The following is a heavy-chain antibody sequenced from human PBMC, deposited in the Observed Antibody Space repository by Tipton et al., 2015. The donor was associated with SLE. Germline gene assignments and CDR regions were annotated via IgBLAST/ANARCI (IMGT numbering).Heavy chain of an antibody. Sequence: TLSLTCIVSGGSISRGGYYWNWIRQLPGMGLEWVGYLYNNRRSSYNPSLKSRVSISGDMSQNQFSLKVTSVTAADTAVYYCARTCGGDCRHDAFDIWGQGTMLTVSS. CDR2: LYNNRRS. CDR1: GGSISRGGYY. D-gene: IGHD2-21*01. CDR3: ARTCGGDCRHDAFDI. V-gene: IGHV4-31*03. J-gene: IGHJ3*02.